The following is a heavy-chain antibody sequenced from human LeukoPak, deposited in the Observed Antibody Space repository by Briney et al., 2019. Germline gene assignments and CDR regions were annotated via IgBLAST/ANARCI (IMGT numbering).Heavy chain of an antibody. CDR1: GFTFSSYS. CDR2: ISSSGSTI. J-gene: IGHJ4*02. V-gene: IGHV3-48*04. D-gene: IGHD3-3*01. Sequence: GGSLRLSCAASGFTFSSYSMNWVRHAPGKGLEWVSYISSSGSTIYYADSVKGRFTISRDNAKNSLYLQMNSLRAEDTAVYYCARALDYDFWSGYYTDYWGQGTLVTVSS. CDR3: ARALDYDFWSGYYTDY.